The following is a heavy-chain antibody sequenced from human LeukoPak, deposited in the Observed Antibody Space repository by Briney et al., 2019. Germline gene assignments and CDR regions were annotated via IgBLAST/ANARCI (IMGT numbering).Heavy chain of an antibody. CDR3: ARGPYGDYFSVDY. J-gene: IGHJ4*02. Sequence: SVKVSCKASGYTFTSYAISWVRQSPGQGLEWMGRIIPILGIANYAQKFQGRVTITADKSTSTAYMELSSLRSEDTAVYYCARGPYGDYFSVDYWGQGTLVTVSS. D-gene: IGHD4-17*01. CDR2: IIPILGIA. CDR1: GYTFTSYA. V-gene: IGHV1-69*04.